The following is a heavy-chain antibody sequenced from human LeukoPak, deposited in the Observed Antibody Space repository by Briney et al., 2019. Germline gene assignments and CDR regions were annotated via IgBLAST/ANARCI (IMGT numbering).Heavy chain of an antibody. CDR1: GGTISSYY. CDR2: IHYSGST. V-gene: IGHV4-59*01. J-gene: IGHJ4*02. CDR3: ARDPSGYFNY. Sequence: NPSETLSLTCTVSGGTISSYYWNWIRQPPGKGLEWIGYIHYSGSTKYNPSLKSRVTISVDTSKNQFSLKLSSVTAADTAVYYCARDPSGYFNYWGQGTLVTVSS. D-gene: IGHD3-22*01.